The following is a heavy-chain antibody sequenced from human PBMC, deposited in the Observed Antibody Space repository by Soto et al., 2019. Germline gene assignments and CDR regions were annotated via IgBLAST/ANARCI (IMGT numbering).Heavy chain of an antibody. CDR2: IYPSDSDT. V-gene: IGHV5-51*01. Sequence: GESLKISCKVYGYNFAGYWIAWVRQMPGKGLELMGIIYPSDSDTRYRPSFQGQVTISADKSISSAYLQWSSLRASDTAMYYCARGGVSTRTFDYWGQGTPVTVSS. CDR3: ARGGVSTRTFDY. D-gene: IGHD3-3*01. J-gene: IGHJ4*02. CDR1: GYNFAGYW.